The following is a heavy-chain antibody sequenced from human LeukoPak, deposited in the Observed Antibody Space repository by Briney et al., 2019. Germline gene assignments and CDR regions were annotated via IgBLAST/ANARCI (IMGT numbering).Heavy chain of an antibody. V-gene: IGHV4-39*01. CDR1: GDSVTSISHY. J-gene: IGHJ4*02. Sequence: PSETLSLTCTVSGDSVTSISHYWGWIRQPPGRGLEWIGDIYYTGSTYYSPSLKSRVTISVDTSRNQFSLRLNSVTAVDTAVYYCARGWGIIVGVTYDNWGQGTLVTVSS. CDR3: ARGWGIIVGVTYDN. D-gene: IGHD3-16*01. CDR2: IYYTGST.